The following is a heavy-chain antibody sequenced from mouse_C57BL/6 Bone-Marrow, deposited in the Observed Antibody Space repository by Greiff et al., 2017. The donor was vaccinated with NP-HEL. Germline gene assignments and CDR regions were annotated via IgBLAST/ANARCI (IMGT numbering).Heavy chain of an antibody. V-gene: IGHV1-63*01. CDR2: IYPGGGYT. J-gene: IGHJ4*01. D-gene: IGHD2-13*01. CDR3: ARWGLLAGNAMDY. CDR1: GYTFTNYW. Sequence: QVQLQQSGAELVRPGTSVKMSCKASGYTFTNYWIGWAKQRPGHGLEWIGDIYPGGGYTNYNEKFKGKATLTADKSSSTAYMQFSSLTSEDSAIYYCARWGLLAGNAMDYWGQGTSVTVSS.